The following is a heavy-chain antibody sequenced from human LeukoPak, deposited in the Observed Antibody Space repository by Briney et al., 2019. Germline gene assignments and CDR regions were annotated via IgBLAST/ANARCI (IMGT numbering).Heavy chain of an antibody. D-gene: IGHD4-17*01. CDR2: ISTAGSTK. J-gene: IGHJ4*02. Sequence: GGSLRLSCAASGFTFSDYEMNWVRQAPGKGLEWISYISTAGSTKYYAESVKGRFTISRDNAKNTLYLQMNSLRAEDTAVYYCAKDFPYGDPFDYWGQGTLVTVSS. CDR3: AKDFPYGDPFDY. CDR1: GFTFSDYE. V-gene: IGHV3-48*03.